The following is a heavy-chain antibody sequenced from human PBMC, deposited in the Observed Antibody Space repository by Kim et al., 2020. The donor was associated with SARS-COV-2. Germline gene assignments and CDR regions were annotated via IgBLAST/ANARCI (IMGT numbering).Heavy chain of an antibody. CDR3: TELNF. D-gene: IGHD1-26*01. J-gene: IGHJ4*02. CDR1: GFTFSHAW. Sequence: GGSLRLSCAASGFTFSHAWMSWVRQAPGKGLEWVGRIKSKSDGGKTDYAAPVRGRFTISRDDSKNTLYLQLNSLETEDTAVYYCTELNFWGQGTLVTVSS. V-gene: IGHV3-15*01. CDR2: IKSKSDGGKT.